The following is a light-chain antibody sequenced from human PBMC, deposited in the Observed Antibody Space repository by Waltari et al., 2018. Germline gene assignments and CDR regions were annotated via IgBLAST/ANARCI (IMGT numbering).Light chain of an antibody. CDR3: SSYISSSTLEL. J-gene: IGLJ2*01. CDR1: SSDVGAYNY. V-gene: IGLV2-14*03. CDR2: DVS. Sequence: QSALTQPASVSGSPGQSITISCTGTSSDVGAYNYVSWYQQHPGKAPKLMIFDVSNRPSGASNRFSGSKSGNTASLTISGLQAEDEAGYYGSSYISSSTLELFGGGTSLTVL.